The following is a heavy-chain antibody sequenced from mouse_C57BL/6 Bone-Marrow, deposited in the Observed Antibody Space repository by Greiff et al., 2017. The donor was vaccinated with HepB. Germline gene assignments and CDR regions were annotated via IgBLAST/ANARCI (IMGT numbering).Heavy chain of an antibody. CDR3: AATMVTTEFAY. CDR1: GYTFTDYY. CDR2: IYPGSGNT. J-gene: IGHJ3*01. V-gene: IGHV1-76*01. Sequence: LVESGAELVRPGASVKLSCKASGYTFTDYYINWVKQRPGQGLEWIARIYPGSGNTYYNEKFKGKATLTAEKSSSTAYMQLSSLTSEDSAVYFCAATMVTTEFAYWGQGTLVTVSA. D-gene: IGHD2-2*01.